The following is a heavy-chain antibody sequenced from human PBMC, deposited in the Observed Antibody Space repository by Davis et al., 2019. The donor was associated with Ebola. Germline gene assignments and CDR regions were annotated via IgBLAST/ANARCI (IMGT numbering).Heavy chain of an antibody. Sequence: AASVKVSCKASGYTFTGYYMHWVRQAPGQGLEWMGRINPNSGGTNYAQKFQGTVTMTRNTSISTAYMELSRLRSDDTAVYYCAVVGLRLFKELPDYWGQGTLVTVSS. CDR3: AVVGLRLFKELPDY. D-gene: IGHD1-26*01. J-gene: IGHJ4*02. CDR1: GYTFTGYY. CDR2: INPNSGGT. V-gene: IGHV1-2*06.